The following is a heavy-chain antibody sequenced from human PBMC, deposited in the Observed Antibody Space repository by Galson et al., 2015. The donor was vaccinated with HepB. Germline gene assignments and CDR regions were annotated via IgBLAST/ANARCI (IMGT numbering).Heavy chain of an antibody. CDR3: ARAPYYYDSSDLAYYYYGMDV. CDR2: ISSSGSTI. V-gene: IGHV3-48*03. CDR1: GFTFSSYE. J-gene: IGHJ6*02. Sequence: SLRLSCAASGFTFSSYEMNWVRQAPGKGLEWVSYISSSGSTIYYADSVKGRFTISRDNAKNSLYLQMNSLRAEDTAVYYCARAPYYYDSSDLAYYYYGMDVWGQGTTVTVSS. D-gene: IGHD3-22*01.